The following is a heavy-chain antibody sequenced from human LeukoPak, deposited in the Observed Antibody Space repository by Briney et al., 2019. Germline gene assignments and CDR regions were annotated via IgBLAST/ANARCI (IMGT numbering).Heavy chain of an antibody. Sequence: GGSLRLSCAASGFTFSSYAMHWVRQAPGKGLEWVAFISYDGSNKYYADSVKGRFTISRDNSKNTLYLQMNSLRAEDTAVYYCARDKRGYSYGTYDYWGQGTLVTVSS. D-gene: IGHD5-18*01. CDR1: GFTFSSYA. J-gene: IGHJ4*02. CDR2: ISYDGSNK. CDR3: ARDKRGYSYGTYDY. V-gene: IGHV3-30*01.